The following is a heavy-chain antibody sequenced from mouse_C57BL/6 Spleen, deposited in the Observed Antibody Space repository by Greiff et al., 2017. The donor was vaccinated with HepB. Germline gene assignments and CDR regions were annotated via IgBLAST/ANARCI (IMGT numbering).Heavy chain of an antibody. J-gene: IGHJ3*01. D-gene: IGHD1-1*01. V-gene: IGHV1-55*01. CDR1: GYTFTSYW. Sequence: VQLQQSGAELVKPGASVKMSCKASGYTFTSYWITWVKQRPGQGLEWIGDIYPGSVSTKYNEKFKSKATLNVDTSSSTAYMQLSSLTSEDSAVYYCASDYYGEGAYWGQGTLVTVSA. CDR2: IYPGSVST. CDR3: ASDYYGEGAY.